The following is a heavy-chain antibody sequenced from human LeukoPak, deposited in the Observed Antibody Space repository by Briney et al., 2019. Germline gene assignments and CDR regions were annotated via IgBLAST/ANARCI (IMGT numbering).Heavy chain of an antibody. V-gene: IGHV3-30*18. Sequence: GGSLRLSCAASGFSFTSYGMHWVRQAPGKGLEWVGVISDDGRNKKYADSVKGRFTITRDNSKDTLYLQMNSLRDEDTAVYYCAKRPSDYGDYVTYFDYWGQGTLVTVSS. D-gene: IGHD4-17*01. CDR3: AKRPSDYGDYVTYFDY. J-gene: IGHJ4*02. CDR1: GFSFTSYG. CDR2: ISDDGRNK.